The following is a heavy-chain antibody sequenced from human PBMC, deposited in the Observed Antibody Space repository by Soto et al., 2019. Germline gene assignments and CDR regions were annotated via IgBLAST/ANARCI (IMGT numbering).Heavy chain of an antibody. CDR2: IKHSGST. V-gene: IGHV4-34*01. J-gene: IGHJ3*02. CDR3: ARGAPRKYDFWSGYDRNAFDI. Sequence: QVQLQQWGAGLLKPSETLSLTCAVYGGSFSGYYWSWIRQPPGMGLEWIGEIKHSGSTNYNPSLKSRVKISVGASKNQFSLKLRSVTAAGTAVYYCARGAPRKYDFWSGYDRNAFDIWGQGRMVTVSS. CDR1: GGSFSGYY. D-gene: IGHD3-3*01.